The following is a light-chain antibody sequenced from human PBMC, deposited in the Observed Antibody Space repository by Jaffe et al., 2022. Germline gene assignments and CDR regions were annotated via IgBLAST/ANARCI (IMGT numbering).Light chain of an antibody. CDR1: QNVNTW. CDR3: QQYNSYSSWT. J-gene: IGKJ1*01. CDR2: KSW. Sequence: DIQMTQSPSTLSASVGDRVTITCRASQNVNTWLAWYQQKPGKAPNLLIYKSWRLESGVPSRFSGSGSGTEFTLTISSLQPDDFATYYCQQYNSYSSWTFGQGTKVEIK. V-gene: IGKV1-5*03.